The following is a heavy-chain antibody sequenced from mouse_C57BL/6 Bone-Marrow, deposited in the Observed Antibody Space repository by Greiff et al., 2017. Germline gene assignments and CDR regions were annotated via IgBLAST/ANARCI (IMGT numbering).Heavy chain of an antibody. J-gene: IGHJ4*01. D-gene: IGHD1-1*01. CDR3: AREHGSSSYYAMDC. CDR1: GFSLTSYG. V-gene: IGHV2-2*01. CDR2: IWCGGST. Sequence: QVQLQQSGPGLVQPSQSLSITCTVSGFSLTSYGVHWVRQSPGKGLEWLGVIWCGGSTDYNAAFISRLTISTANSKSQVFVKMSSLQADDTAIYYCAREHGSSSYYAMDCWGQGTSVTVSS.